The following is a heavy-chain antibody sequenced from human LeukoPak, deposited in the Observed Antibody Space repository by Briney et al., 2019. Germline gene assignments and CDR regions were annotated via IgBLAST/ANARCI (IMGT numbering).Heavy chain of an antibody. D-gene: IGHD3-9*01. J-gene: IGHJ4*02. V-gene: IGHV3-30*02. CDR1: GFTFSGYG. CDR2: IRNDGSNK. CDR3: AKDDILTGYSLDY. Sequence: PGGSLRLSCAASGFTFSGYGMHWVRQAPGKGLEGVAFIRNDGSNKYYAGSMKGRFTISRDNYKNTLYLQINSLRTEDTAIYYCAKDDILTGYSLDYWGQGTLVTVSS.